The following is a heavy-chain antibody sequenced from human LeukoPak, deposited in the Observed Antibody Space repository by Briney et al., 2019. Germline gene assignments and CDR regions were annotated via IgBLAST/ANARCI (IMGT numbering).Heavy chain of an antibody. V-gene: IGHV3-23*01. CDR1: GFTFSDYY. J-gene: IGHJ4*02. CDR3: AKVHSSSWYLFLGY. D-gene: IGHD6-13*01. Sequence: PGGSLRLSCAASGFTFSDYYMSWVRQAPGKGLEWVSAISGSGGSTYYADSVKGRFTISRDNSKNTLYLQMNSLRAEDTAVYYCAKVHSSSWYLFLGYWGQGTLVTVSS. CDR2: ISGSGGST.